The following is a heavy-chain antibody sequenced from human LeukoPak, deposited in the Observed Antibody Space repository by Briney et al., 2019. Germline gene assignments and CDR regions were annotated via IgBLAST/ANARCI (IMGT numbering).Heavy chain of an antibody. D-gene: IGHD3-10*01. CDR3: ASVGQLLWFGEPAFDY. J-gene: IGHJ4*02. V-gene: IGHV4-34*01. CDR1: GGSFSGYY. Sequence: SETLSLTCAVYGGSFSGYYWSWIRQPPGKGLEWIGEINHSGSTNYNPSLKSRVTISVDTSKNQFSLKLSSVTAADTAVYYCASVGQLLWFGEPAFDYWGQGTLVTVSS. CDR2: INHSGST.